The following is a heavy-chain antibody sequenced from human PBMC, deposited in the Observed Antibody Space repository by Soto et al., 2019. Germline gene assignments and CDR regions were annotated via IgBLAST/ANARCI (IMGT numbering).Heavy chain of an antibody. CDR2: FDPEDGET. Sequence: ASVKVSCKVSGYTLTELSMHWVRQAPGKGLEWMGGFDPEDGETIYAQEFQGRVTMTEDTSTDTAYMELSSLRSGDTAVYYCATTDSGSYLYFDYWGQGTLVTVSS. CDR3: ATTDSGSYLYFDY. J-gene: IGHJ4*02. V-gene: IGHV1-24*01. D-gene: IGHD1-26*01. CDR1: GYTLTELS.